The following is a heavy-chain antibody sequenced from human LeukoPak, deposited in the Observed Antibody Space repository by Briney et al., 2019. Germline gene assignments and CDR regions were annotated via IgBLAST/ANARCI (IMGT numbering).Heavy chain of an antibody. CDR1: GFTFSSYG. D-gene: IGHD6-6*01. V-gene: IGHV3-21*01. CDR2: IRSSSSYI. J-gene: IGHJ4*02. Sequence: PGGSLRLSCAASGFTFSSYGMHWVRQAPGKGLEWVSSIRSSSSYIYYADSLKGRFTISRDNAKNSLYLQMNSLRAEDSAVYYCARDGPSIAADFDCWGQGTLVTVSS. CDR3: ARDGPSIAADFDC.